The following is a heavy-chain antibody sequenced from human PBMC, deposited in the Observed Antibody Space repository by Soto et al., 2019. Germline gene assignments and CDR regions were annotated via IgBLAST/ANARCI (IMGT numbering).Heavy chain of an antibody. J-gene: IGHJ4*02. V-gene: IGHV1-18*01. CDR1: GYTFTNYG. CDR3: AREGQLGY. Sequence: QVQLVQSGAEVKKPGASVKVSCKASGYTFTNYGFSWVRQAPGQGLEWMGWISGYSGNTNYAERPXGXVXXTTDTSTTTGYMELRSLTYDDTAVYYCAREGQLGYWGQGTPVTVSS. CDR2: ISGYSGNT. D-gene: IGHD6-6*01.